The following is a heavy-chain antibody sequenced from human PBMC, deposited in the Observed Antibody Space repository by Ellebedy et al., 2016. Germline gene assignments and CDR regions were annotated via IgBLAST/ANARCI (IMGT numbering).Heavy chain of an antibody. V-gene: IGHV3-21*06. Sequence: GGSLRLSCAASDFTFSSYSMIWVRQAPGKGLEWVAYISSSSYVYYADSVKGRFTISRDNPKNSLYLQMNYLRAEDTAVYYCARLYSSSSPFDYWGQGTLVTVSS. CDR3: ARLYSSSSPFDY. D-gene: IGHD6-6*01. CDR2: ISSSSYV. CDR1: DFTFSSYS. J-gene: IGHJ4*02.